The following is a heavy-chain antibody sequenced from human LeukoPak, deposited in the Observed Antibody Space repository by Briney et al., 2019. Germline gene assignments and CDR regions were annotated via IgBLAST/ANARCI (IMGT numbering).Heavy chain of an antibody. CDR1: GFTFGKYW. Sequence: SLRLSCVASGFTFGKYWMSWVRQAPGEGLEWVANIKLDGSEKNYVDSVKGRFTISRDNTKNSLYLQMNSLRVEDTAVFYCARDQYDTWSRRGNFDSWGQGTLVIVSS. CDR2: IKLDGSEK. CDR3: ARDQYDTWSRRGNFDS. J-gene: IGHJ4*02. D-gene: IGHD3-3*01. V-gene: IGHV3-7*03.